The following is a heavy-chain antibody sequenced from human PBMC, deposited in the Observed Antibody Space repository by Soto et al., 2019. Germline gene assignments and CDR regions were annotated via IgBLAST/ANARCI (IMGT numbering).Heavy chain of an antibody. CDR1: GDSMRSFY. D-gene: IGHD4-17*01. J-gene: IGHJ4*02. V-gene: IGHV4-59*01. Sequence: SETLSLTCTVYGDSMRSFYWSWIRQPPGKGLEWIGNIYYRGSTNYNPSRKSRVTMSVDMSRNQVSLKLSSVTAADTAVYYCTRVGGYYGDYPNFDYWGQGALVTVSS. CDR2: IYYRGST. CDR3: TRVGGYYGDYPNFDY.